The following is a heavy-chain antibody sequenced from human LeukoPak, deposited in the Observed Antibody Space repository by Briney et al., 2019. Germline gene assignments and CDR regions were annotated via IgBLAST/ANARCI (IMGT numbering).Heavy chain of an antibody. CDR3: ASGDIVVVPAALDY. Sequence: GGSLRLSCAASGFTFSSYGMHWVRQAPGKGLEWVAVISYDGSNKYYADSVKGRFTISRDNSKNTLYLQMNSLRAEDTAVYYCASGDIVVVPAALDYWGQGTLVTVSS. J-gene: IGHJ4*02. CDR1: GFTFSSYG. V-gene: IGHV3-30*03. CDR2: ISYDGSNK. D-gene: IGHD2-2*01.